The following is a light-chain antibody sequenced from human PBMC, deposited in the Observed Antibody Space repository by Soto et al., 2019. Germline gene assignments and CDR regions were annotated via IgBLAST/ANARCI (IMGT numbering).Light chain of an antibody. J-gene: IGKJ4*01. V-gene: IGKV3-15*01. Sequence: EIVMTQSPATLSVSPGERATLSCRASQSAHNNLAWYQQKPGQAPRLLLYLTSTRATRVPARFSGSGSGTDFTLTISSLQSEGFAFYCCQQYQWWPLTFGGGTKVEIK. CDR1: QSAHNN. CDR2: LTS. CDR3: QQYQWWPLT.